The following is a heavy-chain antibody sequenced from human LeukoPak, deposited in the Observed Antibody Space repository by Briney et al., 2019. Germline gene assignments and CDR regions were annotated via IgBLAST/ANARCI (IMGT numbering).Heavy chain of an antibody. CDR3: ARILGGSSSH. V-gene: IGHV4-4*09. CDR1: GGSISGFY. Sequence: SETLSLTCTVSGGSISGFYWSWIRQPPGKGLERIGYIYSSGSTNYNPSLKSRVSISVDTSRNQFSLNLTSVTAADTAMYYCARILGGSSSHWGQGTLVTVSS. CDR2: IYSSGST. J-gene: IGHJ4*02. D-gene: IGHD6-6*01.